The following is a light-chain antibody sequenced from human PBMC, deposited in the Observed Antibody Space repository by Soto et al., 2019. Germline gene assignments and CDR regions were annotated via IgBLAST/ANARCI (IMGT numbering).Light chain of an antibody. CDR3: QSYDSSLSGLV. Sequence: QSALTQPPSVSGAPGQRVTISCTGSSSNIGAGYDVHWYQQLPGTAPKLLIYGNSNRPSGVPDRFSGPKSGTAASLAITGLQAEDEADYYCQSYDSSLSGLVFGGGTKLTVL. J-gene: IGLJ2*01. V-gene: IGLV1-40*01. CDR2: GNS. CDR1: SSNIGAGYD.